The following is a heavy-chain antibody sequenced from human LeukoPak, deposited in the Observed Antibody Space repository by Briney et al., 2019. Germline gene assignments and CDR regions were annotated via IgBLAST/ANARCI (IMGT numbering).Heavy chain of an antibody. CDR2: INHSGST. Sequence: SETLSLTCAVYGGSFSDYYWTWIRQPPGKGLEWIGEINHSGSTNYNPSLKSRVTISVDTSKNQFSLKLSSVTAADTAVYYCARGLGSAGPFDYWGQGTLVTVSS. CDR3: ARGLGSAGPFDY. V-gene: IGHV4-34*01. CDR1: GGSFSDYY. J-gene: IGHJ4*02.